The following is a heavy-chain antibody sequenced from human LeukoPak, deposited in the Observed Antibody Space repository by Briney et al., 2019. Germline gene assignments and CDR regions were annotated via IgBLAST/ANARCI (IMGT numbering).Heavy chain of an antibody. CDR1: GFTVSSNS. Sequence: GGSLRLSCTVSGFTVSSNSMSWVRQAPGKGLEWVSFIYSDNTHYSDSVKGRFTISRDNSKNTLYLQMNSLRAEDTAVYYCVELGITMIGGVWGKGTTVTISS. CDR2: IYSDNT. CDR3: VELGITMIGGV. V-gene: IGHV3-53*01. D-gene: IGHD3-10*02. J-gene: IGHJ6*04.